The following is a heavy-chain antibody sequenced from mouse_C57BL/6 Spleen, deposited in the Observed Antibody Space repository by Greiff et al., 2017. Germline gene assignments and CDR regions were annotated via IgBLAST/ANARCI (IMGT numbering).Heavy chain of an antibody. J-gene: IGHJ2*01. Sequence: VQLQQSGPELVKPGASVKISCKASGYAFSSSWMNWVKQRPGKGLEWIGRIYPGDGDTNYNGKFKGKATLTADKSSSTAYMQLSSLTSEDAAVYFGARVTTVVDLDYWGQGTTLTVSS. CDR3: ARVTTVVDLDY. V-gene: IGHV1-82*01. CDR2: IYPGDGDT. D-gene: IGHD1-1*01. CDR1: GYAFSSSW.